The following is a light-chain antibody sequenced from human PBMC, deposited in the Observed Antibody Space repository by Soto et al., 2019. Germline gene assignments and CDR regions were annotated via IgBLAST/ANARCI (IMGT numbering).Light chain of an antibody. CDR1: SSSIGAGYE. V-gene: IGLV1-40*01. Sequence: QSVLTQPPSVSGAPGQRVTISCSGTSSSIGAGYEVHWYHQLPGTAPKLVVSGNGNRPSGVPDRFSGSKSGNTASLTVSGLQVEDEADYYCSSFEASNNLLFGGGTKVTVL. CDR3: SSFEASNNLL. J-gene: IGLJ2*01. CDR2: GNG.